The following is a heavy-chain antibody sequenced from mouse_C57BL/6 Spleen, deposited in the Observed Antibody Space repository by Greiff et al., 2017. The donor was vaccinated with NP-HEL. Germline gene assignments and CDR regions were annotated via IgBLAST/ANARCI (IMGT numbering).Heavy chain of an antibody. J-gene: IGHJ1*03. CDR3: ARRDYDYWYFDV. Sequence: EVQGVESGGGLVKPGGSLKLSCAASGFTFSSYTMSWVRQTPEKRLEWVATISGGGGNTYYPDSVKGRFTISRDNAKNTLYLQMSSLRSEDTALYYCARRDYDYWYFDVWGTGTTVTVSS. D-gene: IGHD2-4*01. V-gene: IGHV5-9*01. CDR1: GFTFSSYT. CDR2: ISGGGGNT.